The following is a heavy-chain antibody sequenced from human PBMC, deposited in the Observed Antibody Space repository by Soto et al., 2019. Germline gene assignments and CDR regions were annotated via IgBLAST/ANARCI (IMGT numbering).Heavy chain of an antibody. V-gene: IGHV3-66*01. CDR3: ARYSVMVRGVIIMDDAFGI. CDR2: IYSGGST. CDR1: GFTVSSNY. Sequence: GGSLRLSCAASGFTVSSNYMSWVRQAPGKGLEWVSVIYSGGSTYYADSVKGRFTISRDNSKNTLYLQMNSLRAEDTAVYYCARYSVMVRGVIIMDDAFGIWGQGTMVTVSS. D-gene: IGHD3-10*01. J-gene: IGHJ3*02.